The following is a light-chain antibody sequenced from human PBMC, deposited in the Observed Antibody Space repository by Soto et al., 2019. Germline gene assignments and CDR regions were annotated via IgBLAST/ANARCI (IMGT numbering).Light chain of an antibody. CDR3: QQYNSYPWT. CDR1: QSISSW. CDR2: KAS. Sequence: DIQMTQSPSTLSASVGDRVTITCRASQSISSWLAWYQQKPGKAPKLLIYKASSLESWVPSRFSGSGSGTEFTLTISSLQPDDFATYYCQQYNSYPWTFGQGTKLEIK. J-gene: IGKJ2*02. V-gene: IGKV1-5*03.